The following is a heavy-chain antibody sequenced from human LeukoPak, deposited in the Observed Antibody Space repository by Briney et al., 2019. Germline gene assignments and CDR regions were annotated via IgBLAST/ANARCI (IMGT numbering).Heavy chain of an antibody. V-gene: IGHV4-61*02. Sequence: PSQTLSPTCTVSGGSTSSGSYYWSWIRQPAGKGLEWIGRIYTSGSTNYNPSLKSRVTISVDTSKNQFSLKLSSVTAADTAVYYCARDRGAFDIWGQGTMVTVSS. J-gene: IGHJ3*02. CDR2: IYTSGST. CDR3: ARDRGAFDI. CDR1: GGSTSSGSYY.